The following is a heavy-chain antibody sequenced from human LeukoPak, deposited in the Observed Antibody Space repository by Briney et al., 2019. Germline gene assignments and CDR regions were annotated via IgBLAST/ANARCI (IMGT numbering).Heavy chain of an antibody. CDR3: ARDTSQLGPYIFDI. D-gene: IGHD1-1*01. V-gene: IGHV4-39*02. Sequence: SETLSLTCTVSGGSISSSSYYWGWIRQPPGKGLEWIGSIYYSGSTYYNPSLKSRVTISVDTSKNQFSLKLSSVTAADTAVYYCARDTSQLGPYIFDIWGQGTMVTVSS. CDR1: GGSISSSSYY. CDR2: IYYSGST. J-gene: IGHJ3*02.